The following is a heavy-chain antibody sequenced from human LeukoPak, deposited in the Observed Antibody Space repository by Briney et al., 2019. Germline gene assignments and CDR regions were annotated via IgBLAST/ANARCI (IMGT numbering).Heavy chain of an antibody. CDR1: VYNFISYY. V-gene: IGHV1-46*01. D-gene: IGHD2-8*01. J-gene: IGHJ6*02. CDR3: AREDVVLVDAVRYYYYGLDV. CDR2: INTSGGST. Sequence: ASVKVSCKASVYNFISYYMHWVRQAPGQGLEWMGIINTSGGSTSYAQKFQDRVTMTRDTSTSTVYTELSSLKSEDTAVYYCAREDVVLVDAVRYYYYGLDVWGQGTTVTVSS.